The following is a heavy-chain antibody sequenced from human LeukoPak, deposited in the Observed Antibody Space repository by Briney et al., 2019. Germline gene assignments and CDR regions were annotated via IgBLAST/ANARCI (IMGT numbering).Heavy chain of an antibody. CDR3: ARGYQVPGHYYGMDV. J-gene: IGHJ6*02. D-gene: IGHD2-2*01. V-gene: IGHV3-53*04. Sequence: GGSLRLSCAASGFTFSSYAMSWVRQAPGKGLEWVSIIYSGGSTNYADSVKGRFTISRHNSKNTLYLQMNSLRPEDTAVYFCARGYQVPGHYYGMDVWGQGTTVTVSS. CDR1: GFTFSSYA. CDR2: IYSGGST.